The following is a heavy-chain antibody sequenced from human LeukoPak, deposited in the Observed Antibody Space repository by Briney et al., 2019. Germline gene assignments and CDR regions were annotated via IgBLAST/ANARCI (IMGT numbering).Heavy chain of an antibody. V-gene: IGHV4-31*03. CDR1: GGSIGSGGYY. J-gene: IGHJ4*02. CDR2: IYNSGST. D-gene: IGHD3-10*01. CDR3: AREGYGSGSRGPLGY. Sequence: SETLSLACTVSGGSIGSGGYYWSWIRHHPGKGLEWIGYIYNSGSTYYNPSLKSRITISIDTSKNQFSLRLTSVTAADTAVYYCAREGYGSGSRGPLGYWGLGILVTVSS.